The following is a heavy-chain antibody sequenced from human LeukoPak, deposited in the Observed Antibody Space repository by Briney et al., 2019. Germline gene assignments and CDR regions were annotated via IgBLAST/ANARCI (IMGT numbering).Heavy chain of an antibody. CDR1: GFSVRIYA. D-gene: IGHD4-11*01. V-gene: IGHV3-23*01. J-gene: IGHJ3*02. CDR3: AKDWVYSANGHTFDI. CDR2: ISDAGSST. Sequence: GGSLRLSCAASGFSVRIYAMSWVRQAPGKGLEWICAISDAGSSTYYADSVKGRFTSSRDNSKHTLSLQMNSLRVEDTAVYYCAKDWVYSANGHTFDIWGQGTMVTVSS.